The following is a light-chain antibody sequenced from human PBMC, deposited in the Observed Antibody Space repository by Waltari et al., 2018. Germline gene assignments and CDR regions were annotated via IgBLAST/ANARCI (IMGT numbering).Light chain of an antibody. V-gene: IGKV1-39*01. J-gene: IGKJ2*01. Sequence: DIQMTQSPSSLSASVGDSITITCRSSQSVSNYLNWYQQKPGKPPKLLIFGSSSLQSAVPSRFSGSVSGTDFTLTISSLQPEDFATYYCQQTYSVLYTFGQGTKLQI. CDR2: GSS. CDR1: QSVSNY. CDR3: QQTYSVLYT.